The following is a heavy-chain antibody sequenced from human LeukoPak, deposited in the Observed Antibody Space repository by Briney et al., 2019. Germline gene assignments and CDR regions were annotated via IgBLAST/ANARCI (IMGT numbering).Heavy chain of an antibody. V-gene: IGHV3-33*01. D-gene: IGHD1-14*01. CDR1: GFTFSGYG. Sequence: GGSLRLSCAASGFTFSGYGMHWVRQAPGKGLEWVAVIWYDGSNKYYADSVKGRFTISRDNSKNRLYLQMNSLRAEDTAVYYCARGFNLPDYWGQGTLVTVSS. CDR2: IWYDGSNK. J-gene: IGHJ4*02. CDR3: ARGFNLPDY.